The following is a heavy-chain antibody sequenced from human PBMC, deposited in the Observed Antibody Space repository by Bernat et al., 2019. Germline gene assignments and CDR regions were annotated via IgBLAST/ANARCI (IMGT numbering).Heavy chain of an antibody. D-gene: IGHD5-24*01. Sequence: QVQLQQSGPGLVKPSQTLSLTCAISGHSVSSNSAAWNWIRQSPSRGLEWLGRTYYRSKWSDNYAVSVKSRINIKRDTSKNQFSLQLSSVTPEDTAVCYGARGARFRDYFMDVWGKGTTVTVSS. J-gene: IGHJ6*03. CDR2: TYYRSKWSD. CDR1: GHSVSSNSAA. V-gene: IGHV6-1*01. CDR3: ARGARFRDYFMDV.